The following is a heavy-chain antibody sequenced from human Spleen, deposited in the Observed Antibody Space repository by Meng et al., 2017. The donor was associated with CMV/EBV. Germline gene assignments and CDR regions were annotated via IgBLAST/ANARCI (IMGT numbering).Heavy chain of an antibody. CDR1: GGSFSDYF. CDR3: AKYLHFTLFGVVKYYFDS. Sequence: GSLRLSCAVYGGSFSDYFWTWIRQPPGKGLEWIGEITHSGNTDYNPSLKSRVTISLDTSKNQFSLKLSSLTAADTAVYYCAKYLHFTLFGVVKYYFDSWGQGTLVTVSS. V-gene: IGHV4-34*01. D-gene: IGHD3-3*01. CDR2: ITHSGNT. J-gene: IGHJ4*02.